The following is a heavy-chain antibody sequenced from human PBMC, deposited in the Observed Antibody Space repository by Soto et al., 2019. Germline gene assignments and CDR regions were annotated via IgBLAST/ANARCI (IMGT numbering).Heavy chain of an antibody. CDR2: INHSGST. CDR1: GGSLSGYY. D-gene: IGHD1-1*01. Sequence: QVQLQQWGAGLLKPSETLSLTCAVYGGSLSGYYGNWIRQSPGKGLEWIGEINHSGSTNYIPSLKSRVTISIDTSKNQFSLKLSSVTAADTAVYYCARTRNLDVWGQGTTVIVSS. CDR3: ARTRNLDV. J-gene: IGHJ6*02. V-gene: IGHV4-34*01.